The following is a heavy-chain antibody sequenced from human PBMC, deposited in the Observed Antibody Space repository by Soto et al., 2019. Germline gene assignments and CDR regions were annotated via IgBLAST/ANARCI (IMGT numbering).Heavy chain of an antibody. V-gene: IGHV3-30*03. J-gene: IGHJ4*02. D-gene: IGHD3-22*01. CDR2: IPDDAKNK. CDR3: AGGNYYGAY. CDR1: GFSFRNYG. Sequence: QVQVVESGGGVVQPGRSLRLSCEASGFSFRNYGMHWVRQAPGKGLEWVAGIPDDAKNKFYADSVKGRFTISRDNSKKKLYLQMDSLRDEDTAVYYCAGGNYYGAYWGQGTLVTVSS.